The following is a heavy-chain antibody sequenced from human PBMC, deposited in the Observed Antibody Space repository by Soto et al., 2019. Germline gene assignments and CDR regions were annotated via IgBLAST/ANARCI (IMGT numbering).Heavy chain of an antibody. CDR2: ISGSGGST. V-gene: IGHV3-23*01. CDR3: AKVSDFWSFPSP. J-gene: IGHJ5*02. Sequence: GGSLRLSCAASGFTFSSYAMSWVRQAPGEGLEWVSAISGSGGSTYYADSVKGRFTISRDNSKNTLYLQMNSLRAEDTAVYYCAKVSDFWSFPSPWGQGTLVTVSS. D-gene: IGHD3-3*01. CDR1: GFTFSSYA.